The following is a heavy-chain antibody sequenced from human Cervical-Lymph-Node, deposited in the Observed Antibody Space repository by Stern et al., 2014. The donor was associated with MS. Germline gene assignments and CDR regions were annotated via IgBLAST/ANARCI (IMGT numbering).Heavy chain of an antibody. Sequence: VQLVESGGGVVQPGRSLRLSCAASGFTFSNYAMHWVRQAPGKGLEWVALISSDGSNKYYADSVKGRFTISRDNSKNTLYLQMNSLRAEDTAVYYCAREWDSGYDRDYYFDYWGQGSLVTVSS. CDR3: AREWDSGYDRDYYFDY. J-gene: IGHJ4*02. CDR2: ISSDGSNK. CDR1: GFTFSNYA. D-gene: IGHD5-12*01. V-gene: IGHV3-30*04.